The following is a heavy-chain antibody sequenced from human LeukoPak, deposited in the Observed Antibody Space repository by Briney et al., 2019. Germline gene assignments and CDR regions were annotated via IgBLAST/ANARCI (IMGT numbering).Heavy chain of an antibody. CDR2: IKSKTDGGTT. Sequence: GGSLRLSCAASGFTFSNAWMSWVRQAPGKGLEWVGRIKSKTDGGTTDYAAPVKGRFTISRDDSKNTLYLQMNSLRAEDTAVYYCAKGRYGSGRYYFDYWGQGTLVTVSS. J-gene: IGHJ4*02. V-gene: IGHV3-15*01. D-gene: IGHD3-10*01. CDR1: GFTFSNAW. CDR3: AKGRYGSGRYYFDY.